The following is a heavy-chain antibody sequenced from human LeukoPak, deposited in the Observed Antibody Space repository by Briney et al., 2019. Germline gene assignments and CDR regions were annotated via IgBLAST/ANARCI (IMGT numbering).Heavy chain of an antibody. Sequence: GASVKVSCKASGYTFTSYDFYWVRQAPGQGLEWMGWINPNSGGTNYAQKFQGWVTMTRDTSISTAYMELSSLRSEDTAVYYCARAPVVRVAAAGTHASRWFDPWGQGTLVTVSS. V-gene: IGHV1-2*04. D-gene: IGHD6-13*01. CDR1: GYTFTSYD. CDR3: ARAPVVRVAAAGTHASRWFDP. CDR2: INPNSGGT. J-gene: IGHJ5*02.